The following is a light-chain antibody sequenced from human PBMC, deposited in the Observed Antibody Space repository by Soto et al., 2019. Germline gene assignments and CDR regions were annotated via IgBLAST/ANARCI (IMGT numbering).Light chain of an antibody. Sequence: EIVLTQSPATLSLSPGEGATLSCRASQSVSTYLAWYQQKPGQAPRLLIYDASNRATGIPARFSGSGSGTDFILTISSLEPEDFAVYYCQQRSNWPLTFGPGTKVDI. CDR2: DAS. J-gene: IGKJ3*01. V-gene: IGKV3-11*01. CDR1: QSVSTY. CDR3: QQRSNWPLT.